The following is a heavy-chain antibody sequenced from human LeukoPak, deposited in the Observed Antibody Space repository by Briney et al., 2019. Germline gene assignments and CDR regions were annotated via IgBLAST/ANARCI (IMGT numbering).Heavy chain of an antibody. CDR2: ISAYNGNT. V-gene: IGHV1-18*01. CDR1: GYTFTSYG. J-gene: IGHJ4*02. CDR3: ARVPDIVVVVAPIDY. D-gene: IGHD2-15*01. Sequence: ASVKVSCTASGYTFTSYGISWVRQAPGQGLEWMGWISAYNGNTNYAQKLQGRVTMTTDTSTSTAYMELRSLRSDDTAVYYCARVPDIVVVVAPIDYWGQGTLVTVSS.